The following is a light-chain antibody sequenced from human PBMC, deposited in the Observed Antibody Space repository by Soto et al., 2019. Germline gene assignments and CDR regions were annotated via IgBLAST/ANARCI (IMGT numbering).Light chain of an antibody. J-gene: IGKJ4*01. V-gene: IGKV3-11*01. CDR3: QQRSNWPPLT. CDR2: DAS. Sequence: EIVLTQSPATLSLSPGERATLSCRASQSVSSYLAWYQQKPGQAPRLLIYDASNRATGIPARFSGSGSGTDFTLTISSLEPEDFAVHYCQQRSNWPPLTFGGGTKVDIK. CDR1: QSVSSY.